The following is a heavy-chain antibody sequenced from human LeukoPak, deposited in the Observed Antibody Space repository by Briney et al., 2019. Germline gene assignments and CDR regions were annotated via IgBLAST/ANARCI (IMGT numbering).Heavy chain of an antibody. CDR1: GFTFSSYA. CDR3: AKVIVAGYAFDI. Sequence: GGSLRLSCAASGFTFSSYAMSWVRQAPGKGVEWVSAISGSGGSTYYADSVKGRFTISRDNSKNPLYLQMNSLRAKDTAVYYCAKVIVAGYAFDIWGQGTMVTVSS. V-gene: IGHV3-23*01. J-gene: IGHJ3*02. D-gene: IGHD5-12*01. CDR2: ISGSGGST.